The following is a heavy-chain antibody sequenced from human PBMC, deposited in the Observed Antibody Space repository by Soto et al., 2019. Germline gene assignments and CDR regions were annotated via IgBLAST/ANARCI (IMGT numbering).Heavy chain of an antibody. V-gene: IGHV3-72*01. CDR2: IRRKANSYTT. J-gene: IGHJ6*02. D-gene: IGHD6-19*01. Sequence: EVQLVESGGGLVQPGGSLRLSCAASGLIFSDYHMDWVRQAPGKGLEWVGRIRRKANSYTTEYAASVKGRFTISRDDSKNSLYLQMNSLKSEDTAVYYCAMLGGWSGGSSCMDVWGQGTTVTVSS. CDR3: AMLGGWSGGSSCMDV. CDR1: GLIFSDYH.